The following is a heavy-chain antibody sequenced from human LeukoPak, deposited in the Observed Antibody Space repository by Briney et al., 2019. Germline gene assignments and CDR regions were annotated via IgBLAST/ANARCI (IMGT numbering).Heavy chain of an antibody. CDR1: GFTFSSYS. D-gene: IGHD6-13*01. Sequence: GGSLRLSCAASGFTFSSYSMNWVRQAPGKGLEWVSAIGTAGDTYYPGSVKGRFTISRENAKNSLYLQMNSLRAGDTAVYYCARGGIDGRFDPWGQGTLVTVSS. CDR2: IGTAGDT. J-gene: IGHJ5*02. CDR3: ARGGIDGRFDP. V-gene: IGHV3-13*01.